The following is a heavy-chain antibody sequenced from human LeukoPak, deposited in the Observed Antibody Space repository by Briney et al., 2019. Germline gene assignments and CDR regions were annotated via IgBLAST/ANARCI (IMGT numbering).Heavy chain of an antibody. D-gene: IGHD6-19*01. V-gene: IGHV4-59*01. J-gene: IGHJ5*02. CDR3: ARSYSSGWTGINWFDP. Sequence: SETLSLTCTVSGGSISSYYWSWIRQPPGKGLEWIGYIYYSGSTNYNPSLKSRVTISVDTSKSQFSLKLSSVTAADTAVYYSARSYSSGWTGINWFDPWGQGTLVTVSS. CDR1: GGSISSYY. CDR2: IYYSGST.